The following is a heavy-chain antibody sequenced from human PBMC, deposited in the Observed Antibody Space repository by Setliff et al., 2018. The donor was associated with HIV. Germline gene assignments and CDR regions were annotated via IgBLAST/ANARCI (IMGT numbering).Heavy chain of an antibody. Sequence: ASVKVSCKASGYTFTSYGITWVRQAPGQGLEWMGWINTHTGNTNSAQRFQGRVTMTTDTSTSTAYMELRSLRSDATAVYYCARGKTWLRFLDYWGQGTLVTVSS. D-gene: IGHD5-12*01. CDR1: GYTFTSYG. V-gene: IGHV1-18*01. CDR3: ARGKTWLRFLDY. J-gene: IGHJ4*02. CDR2: INTHTGNT.